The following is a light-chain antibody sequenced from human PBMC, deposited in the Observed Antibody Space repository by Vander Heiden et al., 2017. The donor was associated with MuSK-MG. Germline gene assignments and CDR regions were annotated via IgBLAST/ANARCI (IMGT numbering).Light chain of an antibody. Sequence: DMVMTQSPYSLAVFLDERSTINCKTSQSGISSSNNSNYLAWYQQKPGQPPKLLIYCASTRESGVPGRFSGSGSGTDFTLTISSLQADDVAVYYCQQYDTIPLTFGQGTKVEIK. J-gene: IGKJ2*01. CDR3: QQYDTIPLT. V-gene: IGKV4-1*01. CDR1: QSGISSSNNSNY. CDR2: CAS.